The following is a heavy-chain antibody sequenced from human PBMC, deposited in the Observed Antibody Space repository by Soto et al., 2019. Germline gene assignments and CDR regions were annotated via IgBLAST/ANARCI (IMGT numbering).Heavy chain of an antibody. V-gene: IGHV1-69*02. CDR3: ARGPHYDILTGLWFDP. CDR1: GGTFSSYT. CDR2: IIPILGIA. J-gene: IGHJ5*02. D-gene: IGHD3-9*01. Sequence: GASVKVSCKASGGTFSSYTISXVRQAPGQGLEWMGRIIPILGIANYAQKFQGRVTITADKSTSTAYMELSSLRSEDTAVYYCARGPHYDILTGLWFDPWGQGTLVTVS.